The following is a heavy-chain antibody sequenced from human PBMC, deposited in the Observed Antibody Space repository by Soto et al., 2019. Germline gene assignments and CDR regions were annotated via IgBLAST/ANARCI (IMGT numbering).Heavy chain of an antibody. CDR1: GFTLSSHF. Sequence: VGPMRLCCRAFGFTLSSHFMSWVRQAPGKGLEWVSIIYSGDGTNYADSVQGRFTISRDNSKNTLYLQMTTLRAEDPSVYYCAVPREMPLPYFDNWGQGTRVTVSS. CDR2: IYSGDGT. J-gene: IGHJ4*02. D-gene: IGHD2-2*01. V-gene: IGHV3-66*01. CDR3: AVPREMPLPYFDN.